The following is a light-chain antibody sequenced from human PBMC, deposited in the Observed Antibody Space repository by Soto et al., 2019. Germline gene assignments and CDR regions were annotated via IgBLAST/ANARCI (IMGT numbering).Light chain of an antibody. CDR3: QFGLT. Sequence: EIVLTQSPATLSLSLGERATLSCSASQSVSSYLAWYQQKPGQAPRLLIYDASNRATGIPARFSGSGSGTDFTLTISSLEPEDFAVYYCQFGLTFGGGTKVEIK. J-gene: IGKJ4*01. CDR2: DAS. CDR1: QSVSSY. V-gene: IGKV3-11*01.